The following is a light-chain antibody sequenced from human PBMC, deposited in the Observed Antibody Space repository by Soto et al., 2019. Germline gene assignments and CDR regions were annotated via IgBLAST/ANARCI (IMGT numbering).Light chain of an antibody. CDR2: DAS. CDR3: QQFNTYPQT. CDR1: QGISSD. V-gene: IGKV1-13*02. J-gene: IGKJ3*01. Sequence: AIQLTQSPSSLSASVGDRVTITCRSSQGISSDLAWYQQKPGKAPKLLIYDASTLESGVPSRFSGSGSGADFTLTISSLQPEDFASYYCQQFNTYPQTFGPGTKVDIK.